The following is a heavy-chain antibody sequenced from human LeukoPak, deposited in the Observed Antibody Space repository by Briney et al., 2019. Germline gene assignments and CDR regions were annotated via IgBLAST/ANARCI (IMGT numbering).Heavy chain of an antibody. CDR1: GFTVSSNY. D-gene: IGHD1-1*01. J-gene: IGHJ4*02. CDR3: ARELTLCTSGVPGY. CDR2: ISSGGST. Sequence: GGSLSLSCAASGFTVSSNYMSWVRHAPGKGLEWVSVISSGGSTYYANYVTGRFTISRDNSQKTRYLRMNSLRAENTAVYYCARELTLCTSGVPGYWGQGTLVTVS. V-gene: IGHV3-66*01.